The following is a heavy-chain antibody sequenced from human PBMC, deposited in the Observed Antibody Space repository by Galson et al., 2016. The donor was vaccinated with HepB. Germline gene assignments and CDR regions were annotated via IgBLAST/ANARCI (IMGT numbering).Heavy chain of an antibody. CDR1: GFTSSSYD. D-gene: IGHD5-18*01. Sequence: SLRLSCAASGFTSSSYDMHWVRQATGKGLEWVSGIDTAGGTSYLGSVKGRFTISRENAKNSLYLQMNSLRVGDTAVYYCVREILLVVGYYGMDVWGQGTTVTVSS. V-gene: IGHV3-13*01. CDR3: VREILLVVGYYGMDV. CDR2: IDTAGGT. J-gene: IGHJ6*02.